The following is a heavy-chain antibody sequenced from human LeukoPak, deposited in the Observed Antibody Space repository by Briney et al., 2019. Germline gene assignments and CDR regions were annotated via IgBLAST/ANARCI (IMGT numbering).Heavy chain of an antibody. CDR2: INPNSGGT. Sequence: ASVKVSCKASGYTFTGYYMHWVRQAPGQGLEWMGWINPNSGGTNYAQKFQGRVTMTRDTSISTAYMELSRLRSDDTAVYYCARSSGSSWRNYYYYYYMDVWGKGTTVTISS. J-gene: IGHJ6*03. V-gene: IGHV1-2*02. CDR3: ARSSGSSWRNYYYYYYMDV. CDR1: GYTFTGYY. D-gene: IGHD6-13*01.